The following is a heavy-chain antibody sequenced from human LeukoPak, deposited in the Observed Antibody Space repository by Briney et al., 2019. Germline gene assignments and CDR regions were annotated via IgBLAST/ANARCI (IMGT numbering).Heavy chain of an antibody. J-gene: IGHJ5*02. V-gene: IGHV3-48*03. Sequence: PGGSLRLSCAASGFTFSSYEMNWVRQAPGKGLEWVSYISSSGSTIYYADSVKGRFTISRDNAKNSLYLLMNSLRAEDTAVYYCASDFRTTVTAPFDPWGQGTLVTVSS. D-gene: IGHD4-17*01. CDR3: ASDFRTTVTAPFDP. CDR1: GFTFSSYE. CDR2: ISSSGSTI.